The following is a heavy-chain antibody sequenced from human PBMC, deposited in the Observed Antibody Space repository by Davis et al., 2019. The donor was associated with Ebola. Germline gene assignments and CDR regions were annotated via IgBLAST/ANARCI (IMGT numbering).Heavy chain of an antibody. CDR2: INPNSGGT. CDR3: ARGLPSQYYYYGMDV. V-gene: IGHV1-2*04. CDR1: GYTFTGYY. J-gene: IGHJ6*02. Sequence: AASVKVSCKASGYTFTGYYMHWVRQASGQGLEWMGWINPNSGGTNYAQKFQGWVTMTRDTSISTAYMELSRLRSDDTAVYYCARGLPSQYYYYGMDVWGQGTTATVSS.